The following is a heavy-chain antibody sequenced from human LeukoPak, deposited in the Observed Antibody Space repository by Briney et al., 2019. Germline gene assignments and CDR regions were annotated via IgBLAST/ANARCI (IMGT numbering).Heavy chain of an antibody. V-gene: IGHV1-2*02. Sequence: GASVKVSCKASGYTFTDYYIHWVRQAPGQGLGWMGWINPNSGGTNYAQKFQGRVTMTTDTSISTAYMELIRLTSDDTAVYYCARDDPYDVLSGYDYWGQGTLVTVS. J-gene: IGHJ4*02. CDR1: GYTFTDYY. CDR3: ARDDPYDVLSGYDY. CDR2: INPNSGGT. D-gene: IGHD3-3*01.